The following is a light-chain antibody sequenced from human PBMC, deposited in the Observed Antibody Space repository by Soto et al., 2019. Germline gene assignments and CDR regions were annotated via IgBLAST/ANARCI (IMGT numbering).Light chain of an antibody. CDR1: SSDVGGYNY. CDR2: EVS. J-gene: IGLJ1*01. CDR3: SSYTTSSTLYV. Sequence: QSVLTQPASVSGSPGQSITISCTGTSSDVGGYNYVSWYQQHPGKAPKLMIYEVSSRPSGVSNRFSGSKSGNTASLTSSGLLDEDDDDYYCSSYTTSSTLYVFGTGTKLTVL. V-gene: IGLV2-14*01.